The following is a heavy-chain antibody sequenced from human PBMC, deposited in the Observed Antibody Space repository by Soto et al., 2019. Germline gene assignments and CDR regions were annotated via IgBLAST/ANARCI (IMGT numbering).Heavy chain of an antibody. D-gene: IGHD4-17*01. CDR3: ARDTMVTSNWFDT. J-gene: IGHJ5*02. V-gene: IGHV1-18*01. CDR1: GYTFTSYG. Sequence: QVRLVQSGSEVKKPGASVKVSCKASGYTFTSYGFSWVRQAPGQGLEWVGWISAHHGDTNYAQKFQGRVTMTTGTSTSTAYMELRSLRSDDTAVYYCARDTMVTSNWFDTWGQGTLLTVSS. CDR2: ISAHHGDT.